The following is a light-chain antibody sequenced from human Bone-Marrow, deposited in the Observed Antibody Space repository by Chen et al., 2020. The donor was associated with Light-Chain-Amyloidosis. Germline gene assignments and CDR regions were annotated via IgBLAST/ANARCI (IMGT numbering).Light chain of an antibody. J-gene: IGLJ2*01. V-gene: IGLV3-25*03. Sequence: ELTQDPAVSVTLGQTVRITCQGDSLRYYPATWYQQKPGQAPVLVIHRDTERPSGISERFSGSSSGTTATLTISGVQAEDEADYHCQSADSSGTYEVIFGGGTKLTVL. CDR1: SLRYYP. CDR2: RDT. CDR3: QSADSSGTYEVI.